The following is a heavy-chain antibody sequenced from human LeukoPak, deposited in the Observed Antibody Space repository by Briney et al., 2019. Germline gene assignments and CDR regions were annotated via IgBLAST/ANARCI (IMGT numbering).Heavy chain of an antibody. V-gene: IGHV1-18*01. CDR1: GGTFSSYT. CDR2: ISAYNGNT. CDR3: ARDDVERPYYMDV. D-gene: IGHD6-25*01. J-gene: IGHJ6*03. Sequence: ASVKVSCKASGGTFSSYTISWVRQAPGQGLEWMGWISAYNGNTNYAQKLQGRVTMTTDTSTSTAYMELRSLRSDDTAVYYCARDDVERPYYMDVWGKGTTVTVSS.